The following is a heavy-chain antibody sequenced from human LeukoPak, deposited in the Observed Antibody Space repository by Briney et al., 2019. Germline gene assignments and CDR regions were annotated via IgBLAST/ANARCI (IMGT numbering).Heavy chain of an antibody. D-gene: IGHD3-10*02. Sequence: PGGSLRLSCTASGFTFSGAWMTWVRQAPGKGLEWVANIRGDGTEKNYVDSVKGRFTISRDNAKNSLYLQMNSLRAEDTAVYYCAELGITMIGGAWGKGTTVTISS. CDR3: AELGITMIGGA. CDR1: GFTFSGAW. V-gene: IGHV3-7*01. CDR2: IRGDGTEK. J-gene: IGHJ6*04.